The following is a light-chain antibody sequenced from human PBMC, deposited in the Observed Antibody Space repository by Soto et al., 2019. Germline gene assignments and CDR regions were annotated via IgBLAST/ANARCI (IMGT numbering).Light chain of an antibody. Sequence: DIQMTQSPSSLSASVGDRVTITCRASQTISTYLNWYQQEPGKAPKLLIYAASSLQSGVPSRFRGSGAGTDFTLTISSLQPEDFAAYYCQQSHGIPYTFGQGTKLEIK. CDR2: AAS. J-gene: IGKJ2*01. V-gene: IGKV1-39*01. CDR3: QQSHGIPYT. CDR1: QTISTY.